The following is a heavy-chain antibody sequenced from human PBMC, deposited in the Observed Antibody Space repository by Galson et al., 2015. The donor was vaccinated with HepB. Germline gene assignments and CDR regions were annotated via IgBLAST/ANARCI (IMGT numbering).Heavy chain of an antibody. CDR1: GFSFSDYW. Sequence: SLRLSCAASGFSFSDYWMSWIRQAPGKRPEWVANIRYDEYEYYYADFVKGRFTISRDNARNSVFLQMSSLRRDDTAVYYCVRDRTYKGGNFFDFWGQGALVTWSS. CDR3: VRDRTYKGGNFFDF. D-gene: IGHD3-10*01. CDR2: IRYDEYEY. V-gene: IGHV3-7*03. J-gene: IGHJ4*02.